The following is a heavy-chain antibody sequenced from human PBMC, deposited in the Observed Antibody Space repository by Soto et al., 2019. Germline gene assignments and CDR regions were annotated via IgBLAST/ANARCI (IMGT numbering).Heavy chain of an antibody. V-gene: IGHV1-3*01. CDR3: ARDILSVGPRANDAFEV. CDR1: GFTFGDNL. J-gene: IGHJ3*01. D-gene: IGHD2-8*02. CDR2: INPHNGNT. Sequence: QVQLVQSGAEVRKPGASVNISCWASGFTFGDNLINWVRQVPGQSLEWMGWINPHNGNTKYSPTFQGRVTISRHSSASIASVELTDLTSYHTPVYYCARDILSVGPRANDAFEVWGQGTMVTVSS.